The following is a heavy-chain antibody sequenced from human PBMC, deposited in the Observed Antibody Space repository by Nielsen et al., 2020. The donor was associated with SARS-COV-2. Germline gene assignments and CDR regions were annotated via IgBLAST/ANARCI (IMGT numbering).Heavy chain of an antibody. CDR1: GFTFSSYW. CDR2: INSDGSST. D-gene: IGHD4-23*01. J-gene: IGHJ4*02. Sequence: GESLKISCAASGFTFSSYWMHWVRQAPGKGLVWVSRINSDGSSTSYADSVKGRFTISRDNAKNSLYLQMNSLRAEDTAVYYCARAALLTYGGGFDYWGQGTLVTVSS. CDR3: ARAALLTYGGGFDY. V-gene: IGHV3-74*01.